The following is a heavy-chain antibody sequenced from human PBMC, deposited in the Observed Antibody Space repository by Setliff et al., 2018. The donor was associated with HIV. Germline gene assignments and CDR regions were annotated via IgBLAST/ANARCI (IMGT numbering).Heavy chain of an antibody. D-gene: IGHD3-22*01. Sequence: NPSETLSLTCAVYGGSFSGYYWSWIRQPPGKGLEWIGEINHSGSTNYNPSLKSRVTISVDTSKNQFSLKLSSVTAADTAVYYCARGFNYYDSSGDVDYWGQGTLVTVSS. J-gene: IGHJ4*02. CDR1: GGSFSGYY. CDR3: ARGFNYYDSSGDVDY. CDR2: INHSGST. V-gene: IGHV4-34*01.